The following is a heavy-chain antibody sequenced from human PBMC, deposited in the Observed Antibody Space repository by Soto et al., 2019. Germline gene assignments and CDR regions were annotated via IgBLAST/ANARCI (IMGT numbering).Heavy chain of an antibody. V-gene: IGHV3-74*01. CDR3: ARGGPSGSVDY. CDR1: GFTVTTHW. CDR2: IKTDGTT. J-gene: IGHJ4*02. D-gene: IGHD3-10*01. Sequence: EVQLVESGGGLVQPGGSLRLSCAASGFTVTTHWVYWVRQAPGKGLMWVSHIKTDGTTSYADSVKGRFTTSRDNAKNTLYLQMNSLRVDDTAVYYCARGGPSGSVDYWGRGTLVTVSS.